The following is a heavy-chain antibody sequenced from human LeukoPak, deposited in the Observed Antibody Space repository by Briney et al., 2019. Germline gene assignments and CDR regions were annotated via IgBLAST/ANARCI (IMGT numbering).Heavy chain of an antibody. CDR3: ARASDSSGYFQAFDI. CDR1: GASISSYY. V-gene: IGHV4-59*01. D-gene: IGHD3-22*01. CDR2: IYYSGST. J-gene: IGHJ3*02. Sequence: SETLSLTCTVSGASISSYYWNWLRHPPGKGLEWVGYIYYSGSTNYNPSLKSLLTMSVDTSKNQFYLKLSSVTAADTAVYYGARASDSSGYFQAFDIWGQGTMVTVSS.